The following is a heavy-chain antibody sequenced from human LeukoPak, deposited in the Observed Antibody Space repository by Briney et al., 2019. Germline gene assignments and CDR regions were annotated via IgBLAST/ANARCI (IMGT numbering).Heavy chain of an antibody. CDR3: ARWSISSFWFDP. CDR2: IYYRGST. V-gene: IGHV4-39*01. Sequence: SETLSLSCTVSGGSVSSSGYYWGWIRQPPGKGLEWIGNIYYRGSTYYNPSLKSRVTIPSDTSNNQFSLKLNSVTAADTAVYYCARWSISSFWFDPWGPGTLVTVSS. CDR1: GGSVSSSGYY. J-gene: IGHJ5*02. D-gene: IGHD3-3*01.